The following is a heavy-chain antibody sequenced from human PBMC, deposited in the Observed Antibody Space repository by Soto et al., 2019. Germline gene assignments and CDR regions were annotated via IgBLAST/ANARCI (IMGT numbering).Heavy chain of an antibody. D-gene: IGHD3-10*01. CDR3: AKGAESYYGSGSYQLNDYYYYYGMDV. CDR2: ISGSGGST. CDR1: GFTFSSYA. J-gene: IGHJ6*02. V-gene: IGHV3-23*01. Sequence: EVQLLESGGGLVQPGGSLRLSCAASGFTFSSYAMSWVRQAPGKGLEWVLAISGSGGSTYYADSVKGRFTISRDNSKNTLYLQMNSLRAEDTAVYYCAKGAESYYGSGSYQLNDYYYYYGMDVWGQGTTVTVSS.